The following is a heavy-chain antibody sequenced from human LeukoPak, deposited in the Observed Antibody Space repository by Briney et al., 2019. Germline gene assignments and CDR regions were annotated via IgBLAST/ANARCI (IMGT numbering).Heavy chain of an antibody. CDR1: GYTLTELS. Sequence: ASVKVSCKVSGYTLTELSMHWVRQAPGKGLEWMGGFDLEDGETIYAQKFQGRVTMTEDTSTDTAYMELSSLRSEDTAAYYCAAERYSDNCCWFDPWGQGTLVTVSS. CDR2: FDLEDGET. V-gene: IGHV1-24*01. J-gene: IGHJ5*02. CDR3: AAERYSDNCCWFDP. D-gene: IGHD1-1*01.